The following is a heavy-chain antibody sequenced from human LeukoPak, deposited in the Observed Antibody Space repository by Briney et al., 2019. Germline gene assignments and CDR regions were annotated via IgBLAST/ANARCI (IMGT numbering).Heavy chain of an antibody. V-gene: IGHV4-59*08. J-gene: IGHJ4*02. CDR1: GGSISSYY. CDR3: ARLSSSLDY. Sequence: SETLSLTCTVSGGSISSYYWSWIRQPPGKGLEWIGYIYYSGSTNYNPSLKSRVTISVDTSKNQFSLKLSSVTAADTAVYYCARLSSSLDYWGRGTLVTVSS. D-gene: IGHD6-13*01. CDR2: IYYSGST.